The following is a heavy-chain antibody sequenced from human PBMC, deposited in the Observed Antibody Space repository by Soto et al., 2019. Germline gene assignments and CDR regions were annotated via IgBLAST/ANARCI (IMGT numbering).Heavy chain of an antibody. CDR2: ISGSGGST. D-gene: IGHD3-22*01. V-gene: IGHV3-23*01. Sequence: GGSLRLSCAASGFTFSSYAMGWVRQAPGKGLEWVSAISGSGGSTYYADSVKGRFTISRDNSKNTLYLQMNSLRAEDTAVYYCAKDGVADSSGYSDFRYWGQGTLVTVSS. J-gene: IGHJ4*02. CDR1: GFTFSSYA. CDR3: AKDGVADSSGYSDFRY.